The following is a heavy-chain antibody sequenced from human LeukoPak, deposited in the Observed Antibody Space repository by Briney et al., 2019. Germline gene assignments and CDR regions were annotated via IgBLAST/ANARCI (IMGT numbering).Heavy chain of an antibody. CDR1: GGSISSYY. Sequence: SETLSLTCTVSGGSISSYYRSWIRQPPGKGLEWIGYIYYSGSTNYNPSLKSRVTISVDTSKNQFSLKLSSVTAADTAVYYCAREKRWLQGRYYYYGMDVWGQGTTVTVSS. CDR3: AREKRWLQGRYYYYGMDV. D-gene: IGHD5-24*01. J-gene: IGHJ6*02. V-gene: IGHV4-59*01. CDR2: IYYSGST.